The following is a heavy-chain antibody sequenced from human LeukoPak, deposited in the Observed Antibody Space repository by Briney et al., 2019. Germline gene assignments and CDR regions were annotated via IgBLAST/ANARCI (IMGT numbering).Heavy chain of an antibody. J-gene: IGHJ4*02. CDR1: GFTFRSYG. D-gene: IGHD5-12*01. CDR2: IYSGGST. CDR3: ARGPSGYNNA. Sequence: GGSLRLSCAASGFTFRSYGMHWVRQAPGKGLEWVSLIYSGGSTYYAASAKGRFTISRSNSKNTLYFQQNNMIAEETAGYYCARGPSGYNNAGGQGTLVTVSS. V-gene: IGHV3-66*01.